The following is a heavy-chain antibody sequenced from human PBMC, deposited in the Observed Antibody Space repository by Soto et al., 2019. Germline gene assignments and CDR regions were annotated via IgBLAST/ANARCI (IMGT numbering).Heavy chain of an antibody. D-gene: IGHD1-20*01. CDR2: IYYSGST. Sequence: SETLSLTCTVSGGSISSGGYYWSWIRQHPGKGLEWIGYIYYSGSTYYNPSLKSRVTISVDTSKNQFSLKLSSVTAADTAVYYCAREVTGTQPGDWFDPWGQGTLVTVSS. V-gene: IGHV4-31*03. J-gene: IGHJ5*02. CDR3: AREVTGTQPGDWFDP. CDR1: GGSISSGGYY.